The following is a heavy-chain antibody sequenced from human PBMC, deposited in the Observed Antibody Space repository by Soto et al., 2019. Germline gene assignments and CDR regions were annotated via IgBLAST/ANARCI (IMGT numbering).Heavy chain of an antibody. J-gene: IGHJ4*02. CDR1: GGSFTGYY. Sequence: QVQLQQWGAGLLKPSETLSLTCAVYGGSFTGYYWSWIRQPPGEGLEWIGEINHSGSTNYNPSLKSRVTISRDTSKNQFSLKLSSVTSADTAVYCCASTYHFLSGYSSKEIDYWCQGTLVTVSS. V-gene: IGHV4-34*01. CDR2: INHSGST. D-gene: IGHD3-3*01. CDR3: ASTYHFLSGYSSKEIDY.